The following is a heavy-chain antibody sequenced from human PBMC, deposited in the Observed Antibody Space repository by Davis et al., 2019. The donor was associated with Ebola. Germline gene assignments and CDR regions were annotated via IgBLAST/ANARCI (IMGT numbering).Heavy chain of an antibody. D-gene: IGHD3-3*01. CDR2: IYYSGST. J-gene: IGHJ5*02. CDR1: GGSISSYY. CDR3: ARGGVWSGYYRGGWFDP. V-gene: IGHV4-59*12. Sequence: MPSETLSLTCTVSGGSISSYYWSWIRQPPGKGLEWIGYIYYSGSTNYNPSLKSRVTISVDTSKNQFSLKLSSVTAADTAVYYCARGGVWSGYYRGGWFDPWGQGTLVTVSS.